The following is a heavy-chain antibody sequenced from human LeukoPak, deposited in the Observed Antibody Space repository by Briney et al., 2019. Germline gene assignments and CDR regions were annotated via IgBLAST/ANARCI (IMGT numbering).Heavy chain of an antibody. CDR1: GFTFSSYG. Sequence: PGGSLRLSCAASGFTFSSYGMHWVRQAPGKGLEWVAVISYDGSSKYHADSVKGRFTISRDNSKNTLYLQMNSLRAEDTAVYYCAKNPYDTQYYFDYWGQGTLVTVSS. D-gene: IGHD3-22*01. CDR3: AKNPYDTQYYFDY. CDR2: ISYDGSSK. J-gene: IGHJ4*02. V-gene: IGHV3-30*18.